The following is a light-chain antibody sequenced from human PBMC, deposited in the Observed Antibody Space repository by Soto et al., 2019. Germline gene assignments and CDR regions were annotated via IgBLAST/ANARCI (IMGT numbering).Light chain of an antibody. Sequence: IVLTQSPGTLSLSPGERATLSCMASQSVSSSYLAWYQQKPGQAPRLLIYGASSRATGIPDRFSGSGSGTDFTLTISRLETEDSAVYYCQQYGSSSWTFGKGTKV. V-gene: IGKV3-20*01. J-gene: IGKJ1*01. CDR3: QQYGSSSWT. CDR2: GAS. CDR1: QSVSSSY.